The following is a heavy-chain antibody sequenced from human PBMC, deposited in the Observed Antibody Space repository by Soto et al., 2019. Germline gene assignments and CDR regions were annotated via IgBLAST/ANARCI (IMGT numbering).Heavy chain of an antibody. CDR2: IIPIFGTA. CDR1: GGTFSSYA. J-gene: IGHJ6*02. CDR3: AGDYNPYGMDV. D-gene: IGHD4-4*01. Sequence: WASVKVSCKASGGTFSSYAISWVRQAPGQGLEWMGGIIPIFGTANYAQKFQGRVTITADESTSTAYMELSSLRSEDTAVYYCAGDYNPYGMDVWGQGTTVTVSS. V-gene: IGHV1-69*13.